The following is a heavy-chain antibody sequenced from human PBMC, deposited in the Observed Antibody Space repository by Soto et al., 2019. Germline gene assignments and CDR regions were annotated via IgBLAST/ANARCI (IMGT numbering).Heavy chain of an antibody. V-gene: IGHV1-2*02. CDR2: INPNSGGT. CDR1: GYTFTGYY. Sequence: ASVKVSCKASGYTFTGYYMHWVRQAPGQGLEWMGWINPNSGGTNYAQKFQGRVTMTRDTSISTAYMELSRLRSDDTAVYYCARGGWGLMVYAILMDVWGQGTTVKSP. J-gene: IGHJ6*02. D-gene: IGHD2-8*01. CDR3: ARGGWGLMVYAILMDV.